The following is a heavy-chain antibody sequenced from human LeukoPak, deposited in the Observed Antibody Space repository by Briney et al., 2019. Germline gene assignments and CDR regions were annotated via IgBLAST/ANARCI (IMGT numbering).Heavy chain of an antibody. CDR1: GGSISSGGYY. D-gene: IGHD3-10*01. CDR3: ARDWFADTEEPGMDV. Sequence: SQTLSLTCTVSGGSISSGGYYWSWIRQHPGKGLEWIGYIYYSGSTYYNPSLKSRVTISVDTSKNQFSLKLSSVTAADTAVYYCARDWFADTEEPGMDVWGQGTTVTVSS. J-gene: IGHJ6*02. V-gene: IGHV4-31*03. CDR2: IYYSGST.